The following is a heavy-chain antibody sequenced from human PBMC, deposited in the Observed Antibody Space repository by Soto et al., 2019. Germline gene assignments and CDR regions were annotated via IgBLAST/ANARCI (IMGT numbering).Heavy chain of an antibody. CDR1: GFTVSSNY. CDR3: AREEYVSSWPPLDY. Sequence: SGGSLRLSCAASGFTVSSNYMSWVRQAPGKGLEWVSVIYSGGSTYYADSVKGRFTISRDNSKNTLYLQMSGLRADDTAVYYCAREEYVSSWPPLDYWGQGTLVTVSS. CDR2: IYSGGST. D-gene: IGHD6-6*01. V-gene: IGHV3-66*01. J-gene: IGHJ4*02.